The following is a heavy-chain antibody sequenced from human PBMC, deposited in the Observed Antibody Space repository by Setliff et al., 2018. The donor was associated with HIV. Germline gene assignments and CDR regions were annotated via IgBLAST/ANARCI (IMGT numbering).Heavy chain of an antibody. CDR2: IYTSGST. CDR3: ASSGSGSYINWFGP. Sequence: PSETLSLTCTVSGGSTSSYYWSWIRQPPGKGLEWIGYIYTSGSTNYNPSLKSRVTISLDTSKNQFSLNLSSVTAADTAVYYCASSGSGSYINWFGPWGQGTLVTVSS. J-gene: IGHJ5*02. D-gene: IGHD3-10*01. V-gene: IGHV4-4*09. CDR1: GGSTSSYY.